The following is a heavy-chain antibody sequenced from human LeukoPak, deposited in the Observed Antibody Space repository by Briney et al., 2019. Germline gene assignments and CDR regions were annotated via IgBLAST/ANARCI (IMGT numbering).Heavy chain of an antibody. D-gene: IGHD5-12*01. CDR1: GFTFSSYA. Sequence: GGSLRLSCAASGFTFSSYAMSWVRQAPGKGLEWVSAISGSGGSTYYADSVKGRFTISRDNSKNTLYLQMNSLRAEDTAVYYCTKDRGGYSGYDYWGQGTLVTVSS. CDR3: TKDRGGYSGYDY. V-gene: IGHV3-23*01. J-gene: IGHJ4*02. CDR2: ISGSGGST.